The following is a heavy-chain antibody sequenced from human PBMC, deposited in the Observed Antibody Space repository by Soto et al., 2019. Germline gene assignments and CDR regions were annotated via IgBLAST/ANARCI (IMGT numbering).Heavy chain of an antibody. CDR2: ISYDGSNK. J-gene: IGHJ3*02. Sequence: QVQLVESGGGVVQPGRSLRLSCAASGFTFSSYGMHWVRQAPGKGLEWVAVISYDGSNKYYADSVKGRFTISRDNSKNSLYLQVNSLRAEDTAVYYCAKGVKGSGWYGRPDAFDIWGQGTMVTVSS. D-gene: IGHD6-19*01. V-gene: IGHV3-30*18. CDR1: GFTFSSYG. CDR3: AKGVKGSGWYGRPDAFDI.